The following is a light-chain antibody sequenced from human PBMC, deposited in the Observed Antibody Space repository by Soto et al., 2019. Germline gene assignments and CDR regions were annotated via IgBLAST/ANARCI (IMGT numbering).Light chain of an antibody. V-gene: IGKV1-12*01. Sequence: DIQMTQSPSSVSASVGDRVTITCRASQGISRWLAWYQQKPGKAPKLLIYTATSLQSGVPSRFSGSGSGTDFTLTIRSLQPEDFATYYCQQANSFPWTFGQGTKVEIK. CDR2: TAT. CDR3: QQANSFPWT. CDR1: QGISRW. J-gene: IGKJ1*01.